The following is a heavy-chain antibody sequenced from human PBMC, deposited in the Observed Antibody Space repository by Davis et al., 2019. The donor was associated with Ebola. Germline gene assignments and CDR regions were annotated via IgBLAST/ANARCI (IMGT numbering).Heavy chain of an antibody. V-gene: IGHV3-30-3*01. Sequence: PGGSLRLSCAASGFTFSSYAMHWVRQAPGKGLEWVAVISYDGSNKYYADSVKGRFTISRDNSKNTLYLQMNSLRAEDTAVYYCARGHRGHFWSGYNVDYWGQGTLVTVSS. CDR1: GFTFSSYA. D-gene: IGHD3-3*02. CDR2: ISYDGSNK. J-gene: IGHJ4*02. CDR3: ARGHRGHFWSGYNVDY.